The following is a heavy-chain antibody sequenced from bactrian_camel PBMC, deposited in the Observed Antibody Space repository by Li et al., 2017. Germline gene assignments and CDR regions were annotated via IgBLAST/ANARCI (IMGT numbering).Heavy chain of an antibody. CDR1: GYTNGIQY. CDR2: IYTGGGDE. V-gene: IGHV3S54*01. J-gene: IGHJ7*01. Sequence: HVQLVESGGGSVQTGGSLRLSCVVSGYTNGIQYMAWFRQAPGNQREGIAAIYTGGGDEHYAESVKGRFTISHSSDKKNLYLEMNDVKPEDSGTYFCAAGAGRTLYCRGDFHQLYGIDYWGKGTQVTVS. D-gene: IGHD1*01.